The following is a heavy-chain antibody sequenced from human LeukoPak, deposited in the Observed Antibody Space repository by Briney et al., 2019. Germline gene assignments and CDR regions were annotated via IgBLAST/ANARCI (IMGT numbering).Heavy chain of an antibody. Sequence: ASVKVSCKASGYIFTSNYIHWVRQAPGQGLEWMGIINPSGGNIVYAQKFQGRVTMTRDTSTSTVYMELSSLRSEDTAVYYCARAGIAAAGTWLVDYYYYYMDVWGKGTTVTISS. V-gene: IGHV1-46*01. CDR1: GYIFTSNY. D-gene: IGHD6-13*01. J-gene: IGHJ6*03. CDR2: INPSGGNI. CDR3: ARAGIAAAGTWLVDYYYYYMDV.